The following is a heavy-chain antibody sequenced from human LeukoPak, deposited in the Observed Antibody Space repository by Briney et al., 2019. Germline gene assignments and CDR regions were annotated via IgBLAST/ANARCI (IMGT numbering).Heavy chain of an antibody. Sequence: SETLSLTCTVSGGSISSYYWSWIRQPTGKGLEWIGRFYTSGSTNYNPSLKSRVTMSVDTSKNQFSLKLSSVTAADTAVYYCARAYYSGSYQLNWFDPWGQGTLVTVSS. CDR1: GGSISSYY. CDR3: ARAYYSGSYQLNWFDP. V-gene: IGHV4-4*07. CDR2: FYTSGST. J-gene: IGHJ5*02. D-gene: IGHD1-26*01.